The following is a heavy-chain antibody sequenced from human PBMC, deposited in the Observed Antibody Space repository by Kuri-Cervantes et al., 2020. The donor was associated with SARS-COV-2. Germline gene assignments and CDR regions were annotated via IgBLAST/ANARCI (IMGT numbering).Heavy chain of an antibody. J-gene: IGHJ6*02. CDR1: GFSFTDYY. CDR2: ISGSSSFT. CDR3: ARPDCTINGVCFMDV. D-gene: IGHD2-8*01. Sequence: GESLKISCETSGFSFTDYYVSWIRQIPGGGLEWLSFISGSSSFTNSADSVKGRFTISRDNSRNTLYLQMNSLRAEDTAVFYCARPDCTINGVCFMDVWGQGTTVTVSS. V-gene: IGHV3-11*06.